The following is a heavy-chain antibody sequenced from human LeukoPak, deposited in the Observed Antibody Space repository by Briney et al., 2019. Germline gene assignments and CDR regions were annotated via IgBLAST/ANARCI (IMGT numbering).Heavy chain of an antibody. D-gene: IGHD3-10*01. CDR2: IYYSGST. Sequence: SETLSLTCTVSGGSISSYYWSWIRQPPGKGLEWIGYIYYSGSTNYNPSLKSRVTISVDTSKNQFSLKLSSVTAADTAVYYCARAYGSGSYGDYWGQGTLVTVSS. CDR3: ARAYGSGSYGDY. J-gene: IGHJ4*02. CDR1: GGSISSYY. V-gene: IGHV4-59*01.